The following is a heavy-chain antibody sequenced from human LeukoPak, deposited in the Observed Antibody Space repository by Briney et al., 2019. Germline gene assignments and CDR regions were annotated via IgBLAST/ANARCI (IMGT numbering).Heavy chain of an antibody. Sequence: VASVKVSCKASGGTFSSYAISWVRQAPGQGLEWMGGIIPIFGTANYAQKFQGRVTITTDESTSTAYMELSSLRSEDTAVYYCARWGGDCSSTSCPPYYYYMDVWGKGTTVTVSS. CDR2: IIPIFGTA. CDR3: ARWGGDCSSTSCPPYYYYMDV. CDR1: GGTFSSYA. V-gene: IGHV1-69*05. J-gene: IGHJ6*03. D-gene: IGHD2-2*01.